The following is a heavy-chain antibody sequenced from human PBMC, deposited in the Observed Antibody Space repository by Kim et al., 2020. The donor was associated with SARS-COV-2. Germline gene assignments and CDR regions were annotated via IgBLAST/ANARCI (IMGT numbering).Heavy chain of an antibody. J-gene: IGHJ4*02. CDR2: IYHAGST. D-gene: IGHD6-13*01. Sequence: SETLSLICAVSGVSISTSNWWTWVRQPPGKGLEWIGEIYHAGSTNYNPSLKSRVIISVDKSKNQVSLNLTSVTAADTAMYFCARLAAAGTGELNYWGQGT. CDR3: ARLAAAGTGELNY. V-gene: IGHV4-4*02. CDR1: GVSISTSNW.